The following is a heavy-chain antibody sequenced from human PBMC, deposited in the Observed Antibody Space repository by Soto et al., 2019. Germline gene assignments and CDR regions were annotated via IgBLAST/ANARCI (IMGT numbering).Heavy chain of an antibody. CDR2: TYYRSQWHN. CDR1: GDWCSRSIAT. J-gene: IGHJ3*02. Sequence: PSQTLSLTCAVSGDWCSRSIATWSWSSRAPARGLEWLGRTYYRSQWHNDYAESVKSRITINPDTSKNQFSLQLNSVTPEDTAVYYCARERGFLSEAFDIWGRGTMIT. CDR3: ARERGFLSEAFDI. V-gene: IGHV6-1*01. D-gene: IGHD3-10*01.